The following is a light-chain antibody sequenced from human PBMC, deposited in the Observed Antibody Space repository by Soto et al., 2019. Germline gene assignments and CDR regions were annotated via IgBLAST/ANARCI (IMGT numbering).Light chain of an antibody. Sequence: DIQMTQSPSTLSASVGDRVTITCRASQSISSWLAWYQQKPGKAPKLLIYDASSLKSGVPSRFSGSGSGTEFTLTISSLQPDDFATYYCQQYNSYSPELTFGGGTKVDIK. V-gene: IGKV1-5*01. CDR3: QQYNSYSPELT. CDR2: DAS. CDR1: QSISSW. J-gene: IGKJ4*01.